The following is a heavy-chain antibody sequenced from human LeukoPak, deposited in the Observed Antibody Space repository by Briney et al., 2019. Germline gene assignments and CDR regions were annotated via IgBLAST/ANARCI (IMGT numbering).Heavy chain of an antibody. D-gene: IGHD4-23*01. Sequence: GGSLRLSCAASGITFSSYAFSWVRQAPGKGLQWVSGISGSGLSTYYADSVKGRFTISRDNSRNTVDLQMNSLRAEDTAVYYCAKDMTTVGNWFDTWGQGNPGHRLL. CDR2: ISGSGLST. CDR3: AKDMTTVGNWFDT. J-gene: IGHJ5*02. V-gene: IGHV3-23*01. CDR1: GITFSSYA.